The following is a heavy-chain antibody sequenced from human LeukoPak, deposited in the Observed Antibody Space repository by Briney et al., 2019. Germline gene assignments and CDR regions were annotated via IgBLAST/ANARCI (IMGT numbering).Heavy chain of an antibody. V-gene: IGHV1-69*01. J-gene: IGHJ4*02. CDR2: IIPIFGTA. Sequence: GSSVTVSCKASGGTFSSYAISWVRQAPGQGLEWMGGIIPIFGTANYAQKFQGRVTITADESTSKAYMELSSLRSEDTAVYYCARDGPYTIFAAGGYFDYWGQGTLVTVSS. CDR3: ARDGPYTIFAAGGYFDY. CDR1: GGTFSSYA. D-gene: IGHD3-9*01.